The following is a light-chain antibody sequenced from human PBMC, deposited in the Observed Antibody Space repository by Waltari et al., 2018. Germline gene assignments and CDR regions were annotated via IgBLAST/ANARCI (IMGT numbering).Light chain of an antibody. Sequence: ELVMTQSPATLSVSPGERATLSCRASLTVSSKLAWYQQKPGQAPRLLIYGASTRATGVPARFSGSGSGTEFTLTISSLQSEDFAVYYCQQYNNWSRTFGQGTKVEIK. V-gene: IGKV3-15*01. J-gene: IGKJ1*01. CDR2: GAS. CDR1: LTVSSK. CDR3: QQYNNWSRT.